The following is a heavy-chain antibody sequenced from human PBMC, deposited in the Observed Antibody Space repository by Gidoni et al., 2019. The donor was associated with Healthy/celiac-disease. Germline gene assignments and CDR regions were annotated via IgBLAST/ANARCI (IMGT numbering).Heavy chain of an antibody. CDR3: ARRGARFQVVPAASNWFDP. J-gene: IGHJ5*02. CDR1: GGSFSGYY. Sequence: QVQLQQWGAGLLKPSEPLSLTCAVYGGSFSGYYWSWIRQPPGKGLEWIGEINHSGSTNYNPSLKSRVTISVDTSKNQFSLKLSSVTAADTAVYYCARRGARFQVVPAASNWFDPWGQGTLVTVSS. CDR2: INHSGST. V-gene: IGHV4-34*01. D-gene: IGHD2-2*01.